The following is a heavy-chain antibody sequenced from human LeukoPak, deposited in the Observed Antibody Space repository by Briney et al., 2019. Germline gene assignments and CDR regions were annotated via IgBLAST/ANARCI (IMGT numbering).Heavy chain of an antibody. V-gene: IGHV4-59*01. CDR1: GGSINNYY. CDR2: IYYSGST. J-gene: IGHJ2*01. D-gene: IGHD2-2*01. Sequence: SETLSLTCTVSGGSINNYYWSWIRQPPGKGLECSGYIYYSGSTNYNPSLKSRVTISLDTSKNQFSLKLSSVTAADTAVYYCARDRCSSRSCYLTITQKGYFDLWGPGTMVTVSS. CDR3: ARDRCSSRSCYLTITQKGYFDL.